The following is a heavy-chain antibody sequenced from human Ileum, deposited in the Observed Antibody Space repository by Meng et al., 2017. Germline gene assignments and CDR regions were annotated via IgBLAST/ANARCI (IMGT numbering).Heavy chain of an antibody. Sequence: ASVKVSCKASGYTLTSYAINWLRQAPGQGLEWMGWINTNTGNPTYAQGFTGRLVFSLDTSVSTAYLQISGLKADDTAVYYCTRDGYSDCSRTSCFDYWGQGTLVTVSS. CDR2: INTNTGNP. V-gene: IGHV7-4-1*02. CDR3: TRDGYSDCSRTSCFDY. CDR1: GYTLTSYA. J-gene: IGHJ4*02. D-gene: IGHD2-2*01.